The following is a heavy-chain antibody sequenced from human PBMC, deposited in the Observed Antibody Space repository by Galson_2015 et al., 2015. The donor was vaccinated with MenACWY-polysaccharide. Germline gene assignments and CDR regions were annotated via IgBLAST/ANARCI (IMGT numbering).Heavy chain of an antibody. V-gene: IGHV3-74*01. Sequence: SLRLSCAASGFSFSTYWMHWVRHAPGKGLVWVSRINADGSATDYADSVRGRFTISRDNAKNTLYLEMNSLRAEDTAVYYCTKAGAMFCRGSSCSCNWFDPWGRGSLVTVSS. D-gene: IGHD2-15*01. CDR2: INADGSAT. CDR3: TKAGAMFCRGSSCSCNWFDP. CDR1: GFSFSTYW. J-gene: IGHJ5*02.